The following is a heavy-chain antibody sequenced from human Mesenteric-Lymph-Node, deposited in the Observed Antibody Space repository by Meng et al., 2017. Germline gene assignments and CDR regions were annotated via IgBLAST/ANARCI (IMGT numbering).Heavy chain of an antibody. Sequence: GESLKISCAASGFTFSRYWMSWVRQAPGKGLEWVANIKQDGSEKYYVDSVKGRFTISRDNAKNSLYLQMNSLRAEDTALYHCARGDYGDYYFDYWGQGTLVTVSS. CDR1: GFTFSRYW. V-gene: IGHV3-7*03. CDR2: IKQDGSEK. CDR3: ARGDYGDYYFDY. J-gene: IGHJ4*02. D-gene: IGHD4-17*01.